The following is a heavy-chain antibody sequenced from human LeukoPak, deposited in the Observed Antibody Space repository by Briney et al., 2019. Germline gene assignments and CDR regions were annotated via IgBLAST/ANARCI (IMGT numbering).Heavy chain of an antibody. D-gene: IGHD1-20*01. CDR3: ASSNWRFFDY. V-gene: IGHV4-59*12. Sequence: SETLSLTCTVSGGSTSSYYWSWIRQPPGKGLEWIGYIYYSGSTNYNPSLKSPVTISVDTSKNQFSLKLSSVTAADTAVYYCASSNWRFFDYWGQGTLVTVSS. CDR1: GGSTSSYY. CDR2: IYYSGST. J-gene: IGHJ4*02.